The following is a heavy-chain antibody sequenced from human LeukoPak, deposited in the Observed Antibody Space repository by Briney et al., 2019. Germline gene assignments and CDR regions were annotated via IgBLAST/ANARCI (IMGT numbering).Heavy chain of an antibody. V-gene: IGHV3-30*02. J-gene: IGHJ4*02. CDR2: IRYDGSDK. CDR3: AKRGGSYIGYFDY. D-gene: IGHD1-26*01. CDR1: GFTFSTYD. Sequence: GGSLRLSCAASGFTFSTYDMHWVRQAPGKGLEWVSFIRYDGSDKLYADSVKGRFTVSRDNSKNTLYLQMNSLRPEDTAAYYCAKRGGSYIGYFDYWGQGTLVTVSS.